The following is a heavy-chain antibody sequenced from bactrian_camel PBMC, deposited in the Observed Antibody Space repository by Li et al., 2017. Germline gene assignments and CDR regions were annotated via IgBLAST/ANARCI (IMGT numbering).Heavy chain of an antibody. Sequence: VQLVESGGGSVQAGGSLRLSCAASGFTYSGYYRMGWFRQAPGKEREGVGAIASWGSSTYADSVKGRFTISRDNARNTVSLQMNSLKSEDTATYYCAAQGAGDGSGTMWFRGISYGYRGQGTQVTVS. CDR1: GFTYSGYYR. D-gene: IGHD3*01. CDR3: AAQGAGDGSGTMWFRGISYGY. J-gene: IGHJ4*01. CDR2: IASWGSS. V-gene: IGHV3S53*01.